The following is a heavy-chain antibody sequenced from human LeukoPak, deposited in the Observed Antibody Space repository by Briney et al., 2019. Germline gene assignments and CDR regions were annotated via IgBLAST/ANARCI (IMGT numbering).Heavy chain of an antibody. J-gene: IGHJ6*03. D-gene: IGHD3-10*01. CDR2: FSGSGYST. CDR3: GGGGFGEAYYYYYYMDV. Sequence: GGSLRLSCAASGFTFSSYGMSWVRQAPGKGLEWVSTFSGSGYSTYYADSVKGRFTISRDSSKNTLYLQMNSLRAEDTAVYYWGGGGFGEAYYYYYYMDVWGKGTTVTVSS. CDR1: GFTFSSYG. V-gene: IGHV3-23*01.